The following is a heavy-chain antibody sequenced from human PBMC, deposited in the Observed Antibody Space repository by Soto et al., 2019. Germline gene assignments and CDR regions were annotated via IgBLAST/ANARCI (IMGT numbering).Heavy chain of an antibody. CDR3: AASIFYYGMDV. CDR2: IYPGDSDT. V-gene: IGHV5-51*03. Sequence: GESLKISCKGSGYTFTNYWIGWVRQMPGKGLEWMGIIYPGDSDTKYNPSFQGQVTISADESITTTYLQWSSLKASDTAIYYCAASIFYYGMDVWGQGTTVTVSS. J-gene: IGHJ6*02. CDR1: GYTFTNYW.